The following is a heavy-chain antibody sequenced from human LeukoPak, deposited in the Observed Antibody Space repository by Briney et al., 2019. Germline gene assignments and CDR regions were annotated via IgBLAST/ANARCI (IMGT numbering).Heavy chain of an antibody. J-gene: IGHJ4*02. CDR3: ARDRYSGYDFAY. D-gene: IGHD5-12*01. CDR2: IYSGGST. CDR1: GFTVSSNY. V-gene: IGHV3-53*01. Sequence: GGSLRLSCAASGFTVSSNYVSWVRQAPGKGLEWVSVIYSGGSTYYADSVKGRFTISRDNSKSTLYLQMDSLRAEDTAVYYCARDRYSGYDFAYWGQGTLVTVSS.